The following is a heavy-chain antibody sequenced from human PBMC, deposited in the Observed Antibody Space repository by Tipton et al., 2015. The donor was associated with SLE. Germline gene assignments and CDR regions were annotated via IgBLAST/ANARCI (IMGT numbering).Heavy chain of an antibody. D-gene: IGHD6-19*01. V-gene: IGHV1-18*01. J-gene: IGHJ4*02. CDR2: ISAYNGNT. CDR1: GYTFTSYG. Sequence: QLVQSGAEVKKPGASVKVSCKASGYTFTSYGISWVRQALGQGLEWMGWISAYNGNTKYAQKLQGRVTMTTDTSTSTAYMELRSLRSDDTAVYYCARTPDSSGWGGDLDYWGQGTLVTVSS. CDR3: ARTPDSSGWGGDLDY.